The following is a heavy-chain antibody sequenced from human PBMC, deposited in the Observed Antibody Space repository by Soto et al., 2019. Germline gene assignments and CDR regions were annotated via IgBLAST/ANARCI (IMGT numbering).Heavy chain of an antibody. CDR3: ARNATYSSPLSQYSGIEV. J-gene: IGHJ6*01. V-gene: IGHV1-69*01. D-gene: IGHD1-26*01. Sequence: QVQLVQSGAEVKEPGSSVRVSCKASGGTFDNFIMNWVRQTPGQGLEWMGGIVPMLGTPTYAEKFKGRVTTSATGWTSTRYMEVTRLRSQATAIYYCARNATYSSPLSQYSGIEVWGPGNRVTVPS. CDR1: GGTFDNFI. CDR2: IVPMLGTP.